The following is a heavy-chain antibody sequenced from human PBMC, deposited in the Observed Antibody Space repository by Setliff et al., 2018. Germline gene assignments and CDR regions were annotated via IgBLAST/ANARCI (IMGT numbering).Heavy chain of an antibody. J-gene: IGHJ3*01. CDR2: FDPEEGER. CDR1: GNTLTHLS. CDR3: ARFGGSCSSSSCYASDL. Sequence: GASVKVSCKVSGNTLTHLSIHWVRQAPGEGLEWIGGFDPEEGERIYAPRLQGRVTMTEDTSSDTAYMELSSLRPEDTAVYFCARFGGSCSSSSCYASDLWGQGTRVTVSS. D-gene: IGHD2-2*01. V-gene: IGHV1-24*01.